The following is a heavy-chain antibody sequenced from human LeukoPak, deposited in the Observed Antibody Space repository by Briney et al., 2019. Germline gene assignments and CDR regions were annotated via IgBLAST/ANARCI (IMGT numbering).Heavy chain of an antibody. D-gene: IGHD6-6*01. V-gene: IGHV3-20*04. CDR3: ARDRLRGIAARGFDY. J-gene: IGHJ4*02. CDR1: GFTFDDYG. CDR2: INWNGGST. Sequence: GGSLRLSCATSGFTFDDYGMSWVRQAPGKGLEWVSGINWNGGSTGYADSVKGRFTISRDNAKNSLYLQMNSLRAEDTALYYCARDRLRGIAARGFDYWGQGTLVTVCS.